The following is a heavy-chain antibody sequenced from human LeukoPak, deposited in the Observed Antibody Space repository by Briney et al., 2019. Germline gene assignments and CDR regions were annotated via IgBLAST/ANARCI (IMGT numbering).Heavy chain of an antibody. D-gene: IGHD6-19*01. CDR3: ARGHIAVAGHYGAGPSDY. Sequence: PGGSLRLSCGASGFIFSSSYMSWARQAPGKGLEWVSVLYSGGTTHYGDSVKGRFTISRDNSKNTLFLQMNSLRAEDTAVYYCARGHIAVAGHYGAGPSDYWGQGTLVTVSS. V-gene: IGHV3-53*01. J-gene: IGHJ4*02. CDR1: GFIFSSSY. CDR2: LYSGGTT.